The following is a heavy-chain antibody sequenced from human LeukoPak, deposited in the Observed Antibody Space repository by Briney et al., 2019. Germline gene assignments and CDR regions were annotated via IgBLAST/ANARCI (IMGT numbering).Heavy chain of an antibody. Sequence: ASVKVSCKASGYTFTGYYIHWVRQAPGQGLQWMGWTNPNSGDTHFTQNFQGRVTMTTDTSITTAYIELSRLRSDDTAVYYCARGGNYGSGTYTAFDYWGQGALVTVSS. CDR2: TNPNSGDT. V-gene: IGHV1-2*02. CDR1: GYTFTGYY. CDR3: ARGGNYGSGTYTAFDY. J-gene: IGHJ4*02. D-gene: IGHD3-10*01.